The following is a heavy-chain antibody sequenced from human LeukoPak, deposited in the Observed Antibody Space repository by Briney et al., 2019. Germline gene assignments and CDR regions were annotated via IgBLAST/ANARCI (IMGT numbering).Heavy chain of an antibody. J-gene: IGHJ6*02. Sequence: GRSLRLSCAASGFTFSSYGMHWVRQAPGKGLEWVAVIWYDGSNKYYAGSVKGRFTISRDNSKNTLYLQMNSLRAEDTAVYYCARGDYGMDVWGQGTTVTVSS. CDR3: ARGDYGMDV. V-gene: IGHV3-33*01. CDR2: IWYDGSNK. CDR1: GFTFSSYG.